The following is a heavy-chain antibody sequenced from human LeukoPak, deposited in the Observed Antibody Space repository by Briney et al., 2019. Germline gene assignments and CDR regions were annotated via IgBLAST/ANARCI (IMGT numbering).Heavy chain of an antibody. CDR1: GFTFSSYA. Sequence: GGSLRLSCAASGFTFSSYAMHWVRQAPGKGLEWVAVISYDGSNKYYADSVKGRFTISRDNSKNTLYLQMNSLRAEDTSVYYCARDSGYSSSWPAARDYWGQGTLVNVS. V-gene: IGHV3-30*01. CDR3: ARDSGYSSSWPAARDY. J-gene: IGHJ4*02. CDR2: ISYDGSNK. D-gene: IGHD6-13*01.